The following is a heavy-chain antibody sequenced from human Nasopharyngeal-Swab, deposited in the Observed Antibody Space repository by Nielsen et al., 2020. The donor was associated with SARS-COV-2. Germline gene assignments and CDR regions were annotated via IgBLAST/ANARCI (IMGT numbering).Heavy chain of an antibody. D-gene: IGHD3-10*01. Sequence: ASVKVSCKASGYTFTGYYMQWVRQAPGQGLEWMGRINPNSGGTNYAQKFQGRVTMTRDTSISTAYMELSRLRSDDTAVYYCSSRYPHGSGRTWGQGTLVTVSS. CDR2: INPNSGGT. J-gene: IGHJ5*02. CDR1: GYTFTGYY. CDR3: SSRYPHGSGRT. V-gene: IGHV1-2*06.